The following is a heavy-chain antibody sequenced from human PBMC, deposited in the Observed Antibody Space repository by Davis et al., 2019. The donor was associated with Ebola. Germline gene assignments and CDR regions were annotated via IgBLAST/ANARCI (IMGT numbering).Heavy chain of an antibody. CDR3: AKDRGYGYGYVQEY. D-gene: IGHD5-18*01. Sequence: GESLKISCAASGFTFSSYAMSWVRQAPGKGLEWVSAISGSGGSTYYADSVKGRFTISRDNSKNTLYLQMNSLRAEDTAVYYCAKDRGYGYGYVQEYWGQGTLVTVSS. J-gene: IGHJ4*02. CDR2: ISGSGGST. V-gene: IGHV3-23*01. CDR1: GFTFSSYA.